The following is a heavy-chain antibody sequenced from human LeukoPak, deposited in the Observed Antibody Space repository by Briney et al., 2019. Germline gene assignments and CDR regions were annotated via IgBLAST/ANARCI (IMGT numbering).Heavy chain of an antibody. J-gene: IGHJ4*02. CDR1: GYSISTGYY. CDR3: ARGLIYDFWSGYPKYYFDY. Sequence: SHSLSLTCTLSGYSISTGYYWGWIRPPPGKALEWIGSIYHSGSTYYNPSLKSRVTISVDPAKNQFSLKLSSVTAADTAVYYCARGLIYDFWSGYPKYYFDYWGQGTLVTVSS. CDR2: IYHSGST. D-gene: IGHD3-3*01. V-gene: IGHV4-38-2*02.